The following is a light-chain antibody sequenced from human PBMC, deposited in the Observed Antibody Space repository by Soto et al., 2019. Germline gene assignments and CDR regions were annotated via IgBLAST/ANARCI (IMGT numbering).Light chain of an antibody. J-gene: IGKJ1*01. V-gene: IGKV1-9*01. CDR2: AAS. CDR3: QQYKSYWT. CDR1: QVISTS. Sequence: GESVTITCRASQVISTSLAWYQVKPGKAPKLLIYAASTLESGVPSRFSATVSGTEFTLTISSLQPDDFATYYCQQYKSYWTFGQGTKVDIK.